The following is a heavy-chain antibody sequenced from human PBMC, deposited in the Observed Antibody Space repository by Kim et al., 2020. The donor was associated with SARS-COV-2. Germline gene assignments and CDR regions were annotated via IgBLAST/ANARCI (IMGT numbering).Heavy chain of an antibody. V-gene: IGHV5-51*01. Sequence: GESLKISCKGSGYSFTSYWIGWVRQMPGKGLEWMGIIYPGDSDTRYSPSFQGQVTISADKSISTAYLQWSSLKASDTAMYYCARPFRGSGSYYNVLSAFDIWGQGTMVTVSS. CDR3: ARPFRGSGSYYNVLSAFDI. D-gene: IGHD3-10*01. J-gene: IGHJ3*02. CDR2: IYPGDSDT. CDR1: GYSFTSYW.